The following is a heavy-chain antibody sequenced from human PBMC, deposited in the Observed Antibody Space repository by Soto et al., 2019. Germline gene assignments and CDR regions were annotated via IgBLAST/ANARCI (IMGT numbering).Heavy chain of an antibody. CDR2: ISYDVSDK. Sequence: QPGGSLRLSCAASGFTFSTYAMHWVRQAPGKGLEWVAAISYDVSDKYYADSVRGRFIISTDNFKNTLYLQMNSLRPEDTAVYYCARDRAEYSSSHWFDPWGQGTLVTVSS. J-gene: IGHJ5*02. D-gene: IGHD6-6*01. V-gene: IGHV3-30-3*01. CDR1: GFTFSTYA. CDR3: ARDRAEYSSSHWFDP.